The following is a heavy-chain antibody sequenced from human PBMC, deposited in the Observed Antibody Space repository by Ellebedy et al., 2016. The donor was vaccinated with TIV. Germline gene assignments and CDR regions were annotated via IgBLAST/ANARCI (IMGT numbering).Heavy chain of an antibody. D-gene: IGHD3/OR15-3a*01. CDR2: MNPSIGNT. Sequence: ASVTVSCXTSGYTFTSQVINWVRQATGQGLEWMGWMNPSIGNTGYAQKFQDRVTMTRNTSISTAYMELSGLRSEDTAVYYCARGRAGLYDYWGQGALVTVSS. V-gene: IGHV1-8*01. CDR3: ARGRAGLYDY. J-gene: IGHJ4*02. CDR1: GYTFTSQV.